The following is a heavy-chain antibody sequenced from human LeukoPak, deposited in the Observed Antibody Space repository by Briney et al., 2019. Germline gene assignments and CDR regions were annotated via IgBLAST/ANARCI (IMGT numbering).Heavy chain of an antibody. CDR1: GGSISSGGYY. CDR2: IYYSGST. Sequence: SQTLSLTCTVSGGSISSGGYYWSWIRQHPGKGLEWIGYIYYSGSTYYNPSLKSRVTISVDTSKNQFSLKLSSVTAADTAVYYCARGWAMVRGALNWFDPWGQGTLVTVSS. V-gene: IGHV4-31*03. CDR3: ARGWAMVRGALNWFDP. D-gene: IGHD3-10*01. J-gene: IGHJ5*02.